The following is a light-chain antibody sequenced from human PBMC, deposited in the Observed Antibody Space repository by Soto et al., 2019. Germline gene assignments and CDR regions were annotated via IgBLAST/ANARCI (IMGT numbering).Light chain of an antibody. CDR2: EVG. CDR3: SSYTARGTRV. CDR1: SIDVGAYNY. J-gene: IGLJ1*01. Sequence: QSALTQFASVSGSPGQSITISCTGTSIDVGAYNYVSWYQQHPDKAPKLLIYEVGNRPSGVSFRFSGSKSGNTASLTISGLLAEDEADYYCSSYTARGTRVFGTGTKVTVL. V-gene: IGLV2-14*01.